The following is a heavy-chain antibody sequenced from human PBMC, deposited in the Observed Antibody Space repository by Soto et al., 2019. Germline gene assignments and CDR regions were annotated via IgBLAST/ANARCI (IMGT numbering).Heavy chain of an antibody. CDR3: AKDGGSCFDY. CDR2: ISGSGGST. V-gene: IGHV3-23*01. CDR1: GFTFSSYA. Sequence: EVQLLESGGGLVQPGGSLRLSCAASGFTFSSYAMSSVRQAPGKGLEWVSAISGSGGSTYYADSVKGRFTISSDNSKNTQYLPMHSLRAEDTAVYYCAKDGGSCFDYWGQGTLVTVSS. D-gene: IGHD2-15*01. J-gene: IGHJ4*02.